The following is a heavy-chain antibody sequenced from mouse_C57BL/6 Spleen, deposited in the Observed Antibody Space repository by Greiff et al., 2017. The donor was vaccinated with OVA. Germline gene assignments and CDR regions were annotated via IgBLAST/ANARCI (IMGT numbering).Heavy chain of an antibody. CDR3: ARDRTGTFDY. CDR1: GFTFSSYA. CDR2: ISDGGSYT. Sequence: VQLQQSGGGLVKPGGSLKLSCAASGFTFSSYAMSWVRQTPEKRLEWVATISDGGSYTYYPDNVKGRFTISRDNAKNNLYLQMSHLKSEDTAMYYCARDRTGTFDYWGQGTTLTVSS. V-gene: IGHV5-4*01. J-gene: IGHJ2*01. D-gene: IGHD4-1*01.